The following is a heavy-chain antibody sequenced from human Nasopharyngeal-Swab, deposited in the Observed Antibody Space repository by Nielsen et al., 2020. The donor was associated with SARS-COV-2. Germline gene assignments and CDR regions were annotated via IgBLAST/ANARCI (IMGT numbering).Heavy chain of an antibody. V-gene: IGHV1-69*13. CDR3: ASEYSGYDHGD. D-gene: IGHD5-12*01. J-gene: IGHJ4*02. Sequence: SVKVSCKASGYTFTSYGISWVRQAPGQGLEWMGGIIPIFGTANYAQKFQGRVTITADESTSTAYMELSSLRSEDTAVYYCASEYSGYDHGDWGQGTLVTVSS. CDR1: GYTFTSYG. CDR2: IIPIFGTA.